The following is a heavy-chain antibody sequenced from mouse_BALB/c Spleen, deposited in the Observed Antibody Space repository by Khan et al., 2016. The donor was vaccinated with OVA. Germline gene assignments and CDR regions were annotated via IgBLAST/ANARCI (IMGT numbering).Heavy chain of an antibody. D-gene: IGHD1-2*01. Sequence: VQLQQSGTVLARPGASVKMSCKASGYSFTSYWMHWVKQRPGQGLEWIGAIYPGNSDTSYNQKFKGKAKLTAVTSASTAYMELSSLTNEDSAVYYCTRGSHYYGYAMDYWGQGTSVTVSS. CDR3: TRGSHYYGYAMDY. CDR1: GYSFTSYW. J-gene: IGHJ4*01. CDR2: IYPGNSDT. V-gene: IGHV1-5*01.